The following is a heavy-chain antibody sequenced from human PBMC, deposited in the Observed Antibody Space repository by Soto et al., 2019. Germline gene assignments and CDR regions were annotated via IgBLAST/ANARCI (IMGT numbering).Heavy chain of an antibody. CDR1: GGTFSSYA. Sequence: ASVKVSCKASGGTFSSYAISWVRQAPGQGLEWMGGIIPIFGTANYAQKFQGRVTITADESTSTAYMELSSLRSEDTAVYYCARSGYSGYTSGPATPGGDYYGMDVWGQGTTVTVSS. J-gene: IGHJ6*02. V-gene: IGHV1-69*13. D-gene: IGHD5-12*01. CDR3: ARSGYSGYTSGPATPGGDYYGMDV. CDR2: IIPIFGTA.